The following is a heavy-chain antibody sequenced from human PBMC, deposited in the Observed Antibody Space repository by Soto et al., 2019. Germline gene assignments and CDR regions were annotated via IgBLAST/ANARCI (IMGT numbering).Heavy chain of an antibody. CDR3: ARDWVDYYGSGTLGWGAFDI. Sequence: SETLSLTCTVSGGSISSYYWSWIRQPAGKGLEWIGRIYTSGSTNYNPSLKSRVTMSVDTSKNQSSLKLSSVTAADTAVYYCARDWVDYYGSGTLGWGAFDIWGQGTMVTVSS. CDR2: IYTSGST. J-gene: IGHJ3*02. CDR1: GGSISSYY. D-gene: IGHD3-10*01. V-gene: IGHV4-4*07.